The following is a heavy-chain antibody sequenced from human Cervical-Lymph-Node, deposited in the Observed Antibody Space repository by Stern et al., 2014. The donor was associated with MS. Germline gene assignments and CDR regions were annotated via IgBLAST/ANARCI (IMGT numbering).Heavy chain of an antibody. D-gene: IGHD3-10*01. V-gene: IGHV3-30*18. J-gene: IGHJ4*02. Sequence: VQLLESGGGVVQPGSSLRLTCTVSGFPFSRYGMHWVRQAPAKGLEWLSVISYDGSDTYYAESVKGRFTISRDKSKNTLYLEMRSLRPEDTAVYYCVKRGITEVRGVRLGDYGGPGTLVIVSS. CDR1: GFPFSRYG. CDR3: VKRGITEVRGVRLGDY. CDR2: ISYDGSDT.